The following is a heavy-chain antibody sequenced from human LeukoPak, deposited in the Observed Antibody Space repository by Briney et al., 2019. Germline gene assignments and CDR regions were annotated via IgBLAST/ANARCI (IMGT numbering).Heavy chain of an antibody. D-gene: IGHD6-13*01. CDR2: IYTSGST. Sequence: SETLSLTCTVSGGSISSSNYYWNWIRQPAGKGLEWIGRIYTSGSTNYNPSLKSRVTISVDTSKNQFSLKLSSVTAADTAVYYCARRRAGTSVPFDYWGQGTLVTVSS. CDR1: GGSISSSNYY. J-gene: IGHJ4*02. V-gene: IGHV4-61*02. CDR3: ARRRAGTSVPFDY.